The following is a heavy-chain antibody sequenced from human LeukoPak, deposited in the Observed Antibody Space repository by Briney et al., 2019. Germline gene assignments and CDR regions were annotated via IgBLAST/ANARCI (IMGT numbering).Heavy chain of an antibody. CDR2: INHSGST. V-gene: IGHV4-34*01. J-gene: IGHJ4*02. CDR3: AGGAKYSSSILFY. CDR1: GGSFSGYY. D-gene: IGHD6-6*01. Sequence: PSETLSLTCAVYGGSFSGYYWSWIRQPPGEGLEWIGEINHSGSTNYNPSLKSRVTISVDTSKNQFSLKLSSVTAADTAVYYCAGGAKYSSSILFYWGQGTLVTVSS.